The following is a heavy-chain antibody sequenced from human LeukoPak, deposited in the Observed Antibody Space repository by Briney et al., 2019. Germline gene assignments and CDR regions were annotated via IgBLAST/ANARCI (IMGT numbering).Heavy chain of an antibody. D-gene: IGHD7-27*01. CDR1: GYNFASYW. J-gene: IGHJ4*02. CDR2: IHPNDDST. V-gene: IGHV5-51*01. Sequence: GESLKISCKVSGYNFASYWIGWVRQMSGKGLEWMGIIHPNDDSTIYSPSFLGQVTISADKSISTAYLQWSTLKASDTAIYYCARHNNWGFDYWDRGTLVTASS. CDR3: ARHNNWGFDY.